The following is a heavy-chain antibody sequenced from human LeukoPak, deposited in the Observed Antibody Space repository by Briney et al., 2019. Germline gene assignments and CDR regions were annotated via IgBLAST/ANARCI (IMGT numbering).Heavy chain of an antibody. CDR2: INPKSGGT. V-gene: IGHV1-2*02. CDR3: AKDYEDYYYYYMDV. Sequence: ASVKVSCKASGYTFTGYYIHWVRQAPGQGLEWMGWINPKSGGTYCSQKFQGRVTMTRDTSISTAYMELSRLTSDDTAVYYCAKDYEDYYYYYMDVWGKGTTVTVSS. D-gene: IGHD4-17*01. CDR1: GYTFTGYY. J-gene: IGHJ6*03.